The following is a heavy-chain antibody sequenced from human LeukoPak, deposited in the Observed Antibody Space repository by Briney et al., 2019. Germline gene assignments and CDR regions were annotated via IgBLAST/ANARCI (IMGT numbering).Heavy chain of an antibody. CDR2: INPNSGGT. Sequence: ASVKVSCKASGYTFTGYYMHWVRQAPGQGIEWMGWINPNSGGTNYAQKFQGRVTMTRDTSISTAYMELSRLRSDDTAVYYCARLEYSSSFYYYWGQGTLVTVSS. CDR3: ARLEYSSSFYYY. CDR1: GYTFTGYY. D-gene: IGHD6-6*01. J-gene: IGHJ4*02. V-gene: IGHV1-2*02.